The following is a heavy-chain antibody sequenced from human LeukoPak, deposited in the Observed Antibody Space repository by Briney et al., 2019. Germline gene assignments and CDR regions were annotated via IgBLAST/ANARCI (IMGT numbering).Heavy chain of an antibody. J-gene: IGHJ2*01. CDR2: VYHSGTT. Sequence: PSETLSLTCTVSGGSVRGNSWSWIRQSPGKGLEWIGYVYHSGTTNYNPSLSSRVTISADTSRDQFSLRLTSVTAADSAVYYCARVFYYDILTGSMCWYLDLWGRGTLVTVSS. CDR3: ARVFYYDILTGSMCWYLDL. CDR1: GGSVRGNS. V-gene: IGHV4-59*02. D-gene: IGHD3-9*01.